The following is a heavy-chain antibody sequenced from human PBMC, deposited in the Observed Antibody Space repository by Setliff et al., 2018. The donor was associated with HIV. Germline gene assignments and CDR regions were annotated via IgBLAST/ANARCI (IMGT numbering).Heavy chain of an antibody. V-gene: IGHV3-21*01. D-gene: IGHD6-6*01. Sequence: GGSLRLSCVGSGFTFSSSAMNWVRQAPGKGLEWVSFISSSSSYIYYADSVKGRFTISRDNAKNSLYLQMNNLRAEDTAVYYCALTPYSSSSLSYWGQGNLVTVSS. CDR3: ALTPYSSSSLSY. CDR2: ISSSSSYI. J-gene: IGHJ4*02. CDR1: GFTFSSSA.